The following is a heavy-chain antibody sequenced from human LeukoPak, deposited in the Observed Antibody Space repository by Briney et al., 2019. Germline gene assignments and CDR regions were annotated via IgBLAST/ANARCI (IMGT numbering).Heavy chain of an antibody. J-gene: IGHJ6*02. D-gene: IGHD2-15*01. V-gene: IGHV3-9*01. Sequence: PGGSLRLSCAASGFTFGDYGTHWVRQAPGKGLEWVSGISYNSGSIGYADSVKGRFTISRDSATKSLYLQMNSLKTEDTALYYCAKDLGYCSGGRCFTPVWFGMDVWGQGTTVTVSS. CDR3: AKDLGYCSGGRCFTPVWFGMDV. CDR1: GFTFGDYG. CDR2: ISYNSGSI.